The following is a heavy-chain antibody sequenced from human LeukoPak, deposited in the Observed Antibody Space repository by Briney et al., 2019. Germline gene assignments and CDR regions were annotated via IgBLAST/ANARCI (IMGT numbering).Heavy chain of an antibody. J-gene: IGHJ5*02. CDR1: GGSMSNYY. D-gene: IGHD2-2*01. V-gene: IGHV4-4*07. Sequence: PSETLSLTCSVSGGSMSNYYWGWIRQPAEKGLEWIGRLRTTGSTNYNPSLKSRVTMSLDTSKKQFSLKLSSVTAADTAVYYCARGPPPYCSSTSCRPRFDPWGQGTLVTVSS. CDR2: LRTTGST. CDR3: ARGPPPYCSSTSCRPRFDP.